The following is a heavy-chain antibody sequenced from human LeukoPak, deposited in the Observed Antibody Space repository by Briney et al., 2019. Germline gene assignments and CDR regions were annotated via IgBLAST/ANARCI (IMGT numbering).Heavy chain of an antibody. V-gene: IGHV4-34*01. CDR1: GGSFSDYY. CDR3: ARHSPYGSGRPY. D-gene: IGHD3-10*01. J-gene: IGHJ4*02. CDR2: INHSGST. Sequence: ESSETLSLTCAVYGGSFSDYYWSWIRQAPGQGLEWIGEINHSGSTNYNPSLKSRVTISVDTSKNQFSLKLSSVTAADTAVYYCARHSPYGSGRPYWGQGTLVTVSS.